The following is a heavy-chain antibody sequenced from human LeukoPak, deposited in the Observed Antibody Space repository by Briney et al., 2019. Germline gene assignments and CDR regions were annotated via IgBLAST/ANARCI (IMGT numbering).Heavy chain of an antibody. D-gene: IGHD2-15*01. CDR3: ARDFLDIVVVVAAMADNWFDP. CDR1: GFTFSSYG. Sequence: GGSLRLSCAASGFTFSSYGMHWVRQAPGKGLEWVSSISSSSSYIYYADSVKGRFTISRDNAKNSLYLQMNSLRAEDTAVYYCARDFLDIVVVVAAMADNWFDPWGQGTLVTVSS. V-gene: IGHV3-21*01. J-gene: IGHJ5*02. CDR2: ISSSSSYI.